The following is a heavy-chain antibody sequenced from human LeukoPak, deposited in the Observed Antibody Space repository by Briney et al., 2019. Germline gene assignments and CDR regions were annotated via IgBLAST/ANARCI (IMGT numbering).Heavy chain of an antibody. Sequence: SETLSLTCTVSGGSISSSSYYWGWIRQPPGKGLEWIGSTRFSGSTYYNPSLKSRVTISVDTSKNQLSLKLSSVTAADTAVYYCARSSSGSYYNDWGQGTLVTVSS. CDR3: ARSSSGSYYND. CDR1: GGSISSSSYY. CDR2: TRFSGST. J-gene: IGHJ4*02. D-gene: IGHD1-26*01. V-gene: IGHV4-39*01.